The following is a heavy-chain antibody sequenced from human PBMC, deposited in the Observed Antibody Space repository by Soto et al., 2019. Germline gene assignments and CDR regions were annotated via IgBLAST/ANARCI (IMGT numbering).Heavy chain of an antibody. D-gene: IGHD3-10*01. CDR2: IYYSGST. CDR3: ARGRECYYGSGIYGMDV. CDR1: GGSISSYY. V-gene: IGHV4-59*01. J-gene: IGHJ6*02. Sequence: SETLSLTCTVSGGSISSYYWSWIRQPPGKGLEWIGYIYYSGSTDYNPCLKSRVTISVDTPKNQFSLKLSSVTAADTAVYYCARGRECYYGSGIYGMDVWGPGTKVT.